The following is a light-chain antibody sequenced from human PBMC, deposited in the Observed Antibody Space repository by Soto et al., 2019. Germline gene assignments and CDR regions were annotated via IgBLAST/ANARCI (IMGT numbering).Light chain of an antibody. J-gene: IGKJ1*01. CDR2: GAY. CDR1: QSVSNN. V-gene: IGKV3-20*01. CDR3: QQYGSSPWT. Sequence: EIVMTQSPATLSVSPGESATLSCRASQSVSNNLTWYQQKPGQAPRLLIYGAYRRATGIPDRLSGSGSGTDFTLTITRLEPEDFAVYYCQQYGSSPWTFGQGTKVDIK.